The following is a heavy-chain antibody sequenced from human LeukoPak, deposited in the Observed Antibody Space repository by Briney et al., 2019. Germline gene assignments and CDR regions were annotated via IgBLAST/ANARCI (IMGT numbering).Heavy chain of an antibody. V-gene: IGHV4-30-4*01. CDR2: IYYSGST. CDR3: ARGHGDSG. J-gene: IGHJ4*02. Sequence: SETLSLTCTVSGGSISTYYWSWIRQPPGKGLEWIGYIYYSGSTYYNPSLKSRVTISVDTSKNQFSLKLSSVTAADTAVYYCARGHGDSGWGQGTLVTVSS. D-gene: IGHD4-17*01. CDR1: GGSISTYY.